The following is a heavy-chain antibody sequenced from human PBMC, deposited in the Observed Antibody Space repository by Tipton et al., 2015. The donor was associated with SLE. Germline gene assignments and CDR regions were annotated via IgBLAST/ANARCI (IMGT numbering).Heavy chain of an antibody. CDR1: GDSISSSSYY. D-gene: IGHD5-12*01. J-gene: IGHJ3*02. V-gene: IGHV4-39*02. Sequence: TLSLTCTVSGDSISSSSYYWGWIRQPPGKGLEWIGSIYYSGSTYYNPSLKSRVTISVDTSKNHFSLKLSSVTAADTAVYYCASPYQPRVWLRLGDAFDIWGQGIMVTVSS. CDR2: IYYSGST. CDR3: ASPYQPRVWLRLGDAFDI.